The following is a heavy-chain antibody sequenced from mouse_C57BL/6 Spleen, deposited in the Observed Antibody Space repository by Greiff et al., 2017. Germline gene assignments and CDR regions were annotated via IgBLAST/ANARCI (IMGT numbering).Heavy chain of an antibody. J-gene: IGHJ2*01. Sequence: VQLQQSGPGLVQPSQSLSITCTVSGFSLTSYGVHWVRQSPGKGLEWLGVIWSGGSTDYNAAFISRLSISKDNSKSQVFVKMNSLQADDTAIYYCASSFITTVVALDYWGQGTTLTVSS. CDR1: GFSLTSYG. CDR2: IWSGGST. V-gene: IGHV2-2*01. D-gene: IGHD1-1*01. CDR3: ASSFITTVVALDY.